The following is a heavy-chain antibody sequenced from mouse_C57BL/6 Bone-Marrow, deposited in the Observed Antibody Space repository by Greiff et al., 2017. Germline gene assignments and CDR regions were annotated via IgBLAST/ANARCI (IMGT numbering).Heavy chain of an antibody. V-gene: IGHV1-59*01. CDR1: GYTFTSYW. D-gene: IGHD2-5*01. Sequence: VQLQQPGAELVGPGTSVKLSCKASGYTFTSYWMHWVKQRPGQGLEWIGVIDPSDSYTNYNQKFKGKATLTVDTSSSTAYMQLSSLTSEDSAVYYCARAYYSNFFAYWGQGTLVTVSA. CDR3: ARAYYSNFFAY. J-gene: IGHJ3*01. CDR2: IDPSDSYT.